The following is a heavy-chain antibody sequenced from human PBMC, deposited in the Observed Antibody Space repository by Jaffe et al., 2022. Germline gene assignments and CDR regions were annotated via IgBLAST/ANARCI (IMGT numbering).Heavy chain of an antibody. CDR1: GYSISSGYY. D-gene: IGHD3-22*01. V-gene: IGHV4-38-2*01. CDR2: IYHSGST. Sequence: QVQLQESGPGLVKPSETLSLTCAVSGYSISSGYYWGWIRQPPGKGLEWIGSIYHSGSTYYNPSLKSRVTISVDTSKNQFSLKLSSVTAADTAVYYCARHPPQYYYDSSGYHPVDAFDIWGQGTMVTVSS. CDR3: ARHPPQYYYDSSGYHPVDAFDI. J-gene: IGHJ3*02.